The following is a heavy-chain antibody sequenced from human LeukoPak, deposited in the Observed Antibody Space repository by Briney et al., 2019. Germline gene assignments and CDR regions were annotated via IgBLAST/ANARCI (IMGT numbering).Heavy chain of an antibody. V-gene: IGHV4-34*01. J-gene: IGHJ1*01. CDR1: GGSFSGYY. Sequence: PSETLSLTXAVYGGSFSGYYWSWIRQPPGKGLEWIGEINHSGSTNYNPSLKSRVTISVDTSKNQFSLKLSSVTAADTAVYYCARGRRPMTYYDFWSGYSFQHWGQGTLVTVSS. D-gene: IGHD3-3*01. CDR3: ARGRRPMTYYDFWSGYSFQH. CDR2: INHSGST.